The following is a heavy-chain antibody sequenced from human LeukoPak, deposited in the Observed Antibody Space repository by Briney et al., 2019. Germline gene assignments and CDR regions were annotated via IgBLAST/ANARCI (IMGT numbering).Heavy chain of an antibody. Sequence: PGGSLRLSCAASGFTVSSNYMSWVRQAPGKGLEWVSVIYSGGSTYYADSVKGRFTISRDNSKNTLYLQMNSLRAEDTAVYYCARRPNSRSWYDDAFDIWGQGTMVTVSS. D-gene: IGHD6-13*01. CDR1: GFTVSSNY. J-gene: IGHJ3*02. CDR3: ARRPNSRSWYDDAFDI. CDR2: IYSGGST. V-gene: IGHV3-53*01.